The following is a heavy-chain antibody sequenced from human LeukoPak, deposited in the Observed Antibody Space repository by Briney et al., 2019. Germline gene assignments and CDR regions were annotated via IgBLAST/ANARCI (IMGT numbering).Heavy chain of an antibody. CDR1: GFTFSSYS. D-gene: IGHD6-13*01. V-gene: IGHV3-21*01. CDR3: ARDRIAAAGIFDY. Sequence: GSLRLSCAASGFTFSSYSMNWVRQAPGKGLEWVSSISSSSSYIYYADSVKGRFTISRDNAKDSLYLQMNSLRAEDTAVYYCARDRIAAAGIFDYWGQGTLVTVSS. J-gene: IGHJ4*02. CDR2: ISSSSSYI.